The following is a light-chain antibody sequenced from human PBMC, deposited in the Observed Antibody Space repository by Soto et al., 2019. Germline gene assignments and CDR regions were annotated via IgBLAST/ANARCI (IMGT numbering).Light chain of an antibody. V-gene: IGKV3-15*01. Sequence: EIVVTQSPATLSVSPGEGATLSCRASQSVSSNLAWYQQKPGQAPRLLIYGASTRATGIPARFSGSGSGTELTLPISGLQSEDFAVYYCQKYNDWPLTFGQGTKVEI. CDR1: QSVSSN. J-gene: IGKJ1*01. CDR2: GAS. CDR3: QKYNDWPLT.